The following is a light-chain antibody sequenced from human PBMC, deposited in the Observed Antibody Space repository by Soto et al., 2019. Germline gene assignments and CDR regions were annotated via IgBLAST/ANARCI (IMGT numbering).Light chain of an antibody. V-gene: IGLV1-51*02. Sequence: QAVVTQPPSVSAAPGQKVTISCSGSSSNIGNNYVSWYQQLPGTAPKLLIYENNKRRSGIPDRFSGSKSGTSATLGITGLQTGDEADYYCGTWDSSLSAGGVFGGGTKLTVL. J-gene: IGLJ2*01. CDR1: SSNIGNNY. CDR3: GTWDSSLSAGGV. CDR2: ENN.